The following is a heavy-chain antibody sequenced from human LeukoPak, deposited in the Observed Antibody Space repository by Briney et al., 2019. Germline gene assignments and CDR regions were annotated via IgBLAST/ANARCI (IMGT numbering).Heavy chain of an antibody. Sequence: GGSLRLSCAVSGFTLTDKYMSWIRQAPGKGLEWVAYINNVGNIIYYADSVKGQFTISRDNAKQSLYLQMNSLRAEDTGRYYCARENSGIAATDIIDYWGQGTLVTVSS. V-gene: IGHV3-11*04. CDR1: GFTLTDKY. CDR3: ARENSGIAATDIIDY. J-gene: IGHJ4*02. CDR2: INNVGNII. D-gene: IGHD6-13*01.